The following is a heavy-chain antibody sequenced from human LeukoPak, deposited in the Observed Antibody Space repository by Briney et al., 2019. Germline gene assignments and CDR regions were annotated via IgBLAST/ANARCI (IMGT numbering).Heavy chain of an antibody. V-gene: IGHV3-13*01. CDR2: IGTAGDT. D-gene: IGHD2-15*01. Sequence: PGGSLRLSCAAPGFTFSSYDMHWVSQATGKGLEWVSAIGTAGDTYYPGSVKDRFTISRENAKNSLYLQMNSLRAGDTAVYYCARQVEGAFDIWGQGTMVTVSS. CDR1: GFTFSSYD. CDR3: ARQVEGAFDI. J-gene: IGHJ3*02.